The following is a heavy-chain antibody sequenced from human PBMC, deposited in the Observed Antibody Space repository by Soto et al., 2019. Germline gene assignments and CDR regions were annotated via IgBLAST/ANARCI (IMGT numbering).Heavy chain of an antibody. CDR2: IYYSGST. CDR3: AIYTAMEPTFDY. J-gene: IGHJ4*02. CDR1: GGSISSGDYY. V-gene: IGHV4-30-4*01. D-gene: IGHD5-18*01. Sequence: QVQLQESGPGLVKPSQTLSLTCTVSGGSISSGDYYWSWIRQPPGMGLEWIGYIYYSGSTYYDSSHKSRYTISIHTSKNQFSLKLNSVTAADTAVYNCAIYTAMEPTFDYWGQGTLVTVSS.